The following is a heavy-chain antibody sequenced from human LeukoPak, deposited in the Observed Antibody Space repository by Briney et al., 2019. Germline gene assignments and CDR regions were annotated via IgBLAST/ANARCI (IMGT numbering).Heavy chain of an antibody. D-gene: IGHD3-3*01. V-gene: IGHV3-15*01. Sequence: GGSLRLSCAASGFTFSNAWMSWVRHAPGKGLEWVGRIKSKTDGGTTDYAAPVKGRFTISRDDSKDTLYLQMNSLKTEDTAVYYCTSSLDFWSGYYSDYWGQGTLVTVSS. CDR1: GFTFSNAW. CDR3: TSSLDFWSGYYSDY. J-gene: IGHJ4*02. CDR2: IKSKTDGGTT.